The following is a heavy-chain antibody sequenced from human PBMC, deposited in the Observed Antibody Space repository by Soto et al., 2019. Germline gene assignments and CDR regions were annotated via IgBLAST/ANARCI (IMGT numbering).Heavy chain of an antibody. D-gene: IGHD3-9*01. J-gene: IGHJ5*02. CDR2: VSGSGDTT. CDR3: AKNSGWLTA. V-gene: IGHV3-23*01. CDR1: GFTFNAYA. Sequence: RLSCSASGFTFNAYAMNWVRQAPGKGLEWVSGVSGSGDTTYYTDSVQGRFAISRDTSPNTVYLQMNSLRADDTAVYYCAKNSGWLTAWGQVTLVTVSS.